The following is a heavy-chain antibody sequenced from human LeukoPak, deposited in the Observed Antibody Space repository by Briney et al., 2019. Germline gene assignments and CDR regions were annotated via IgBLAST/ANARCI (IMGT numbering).Heavy chain of an antibody. Sequence: GESLRPSCAASGFTFSDYAMSWIRQAPGQGLEWVSYISRSGDTIDYADSVKGRFSISRDNAKNSLYLQMNSLRAEDTAVYYCAGYHWNSGVVYWGQGTLVTVSS. J-gene: IGHJ4*02. CDR1: GFTFSDYA. V-gene: IGHV3-11*01. CDR3: AGYHWNSGVVY. D-gene: IGHD1-7*01. CDR2: ISRSGDTI.